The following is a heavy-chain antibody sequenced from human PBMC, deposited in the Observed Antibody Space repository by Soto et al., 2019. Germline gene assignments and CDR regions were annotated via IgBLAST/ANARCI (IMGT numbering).Heavy chain of an antibody. CDR1: GGPFSSYA. CDR3: ARASDTSGYYY. J-gene: IGHJ4*02. V-gene: IGHV1-69*06. D-gene: IGHD5-12*01. CDR2: ITPMFGAP. Sequence: QVQLVQSGAEVKKPGSSVKVSCTASGGPFSSYAINWVRQAPGQGLEWMGVITPMFGAPHYAQNFKGRITITADKSTNTAYMELSSLTSGDTAVYFCARASDTSGYYYWGQGTLVTVSS.